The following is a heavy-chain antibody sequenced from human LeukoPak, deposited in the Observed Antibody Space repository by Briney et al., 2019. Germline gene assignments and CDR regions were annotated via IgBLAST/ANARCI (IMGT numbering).Heavy chain of an antibody. CDR1: GYTFTSYG. Sequence: ASVKVSCKASGYTFTSYGISWVRQAPGQGLEWMGWISAYNGDTNYAQKLQGRVTTTTDTSTSTAYMELRSLRSDDTAVYYCATGRAYGDYFDAFDIWGQGTMVTVSS. CDR3: ATGRAYGDYFDAFDI. J-gene: IGHJ3*02. V-gene: IGHV1-18*01. CDR2: ISAYNGDT. D-gene: IGHD4-17*01.